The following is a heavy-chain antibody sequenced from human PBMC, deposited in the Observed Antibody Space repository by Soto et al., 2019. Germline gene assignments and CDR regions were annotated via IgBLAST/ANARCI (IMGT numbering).Heavy chain of an antibody. Sequence: GGSLRLSCAASGFTFSSYGMHWVRQAPGKGLEWVAVISYDGSNKYYADSVKGRFTISRDNSKNTLYLQMNSLRAEDTAVYYCAKDRRYYDSSGYYEYGWFDPWGQGTLVTVSS. CDR1: GFTFSSYG. CDR3: AKDRRYYDSSGYYEYGWFDP. CDR2: ISYDGSNK. D-gene: IGHD3-22*01. J-gene: IGHJ5*02. V-gene: IGHV3-30*18.